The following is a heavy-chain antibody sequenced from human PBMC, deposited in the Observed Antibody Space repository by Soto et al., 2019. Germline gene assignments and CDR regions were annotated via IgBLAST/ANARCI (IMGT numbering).Heavy chain of an antibody. V-gene: IGHV4-59*08. CDR2: FYYTGIT. D-gene: IGHD6-13*01. Sequence: SETLSLTCTVSGGSISNYYWSWIRQPPGKGLEWIGYFYYTGITNYNPSLKSRITISVDTSKNQFSLKLSSVTAADTAVYYCAGRYCSYCYYFDYWGQGTLVTVSS. CDR1: GGSISNYY. J-gene: IGHJ4*02. CDR3: AGRYCSYCYYFDY.